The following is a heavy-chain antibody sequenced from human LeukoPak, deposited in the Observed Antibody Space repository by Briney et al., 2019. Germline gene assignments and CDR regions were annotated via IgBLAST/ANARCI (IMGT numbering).Heavy chain of an antibody. V-gene: IGHV4-59*12. D-gene: IGHD3-10*01. J-gene: IGHJ4*02. CDR3: ARELWFGEPGRSDFDY. CDR1: GGSITSYY. CDR2: IYYSGST. Sequence: SETLSLTRTVSGGSITSYYWSWIRQPPGKGLEWIGYIYYSGSTNYNPSLKSRVTMSVDTSKNQFSLKLSSVTAADTAVYYCARELWFGEPGRSDFDYWGQGTLVTVSS.